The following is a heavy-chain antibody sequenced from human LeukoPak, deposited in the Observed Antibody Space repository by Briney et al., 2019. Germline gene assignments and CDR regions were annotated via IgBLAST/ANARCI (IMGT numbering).Heavy chain of an antibody. CDR1: GGSISVYY. D-gene: IGHD4-23*01. CDR3: ARAYGGNSQYFQH. Sequence: SETLSLTCTVSGGSISVYYWSWIRQPAGKGLEWIGRIHHSGSTNYNPSLKSRVTISLDTSKNQFSLKLSSVTAADTAVYYCARAYGGNSQYFQHWGQGTLVTVSS. J-gene: IGHJ1*01. V-gene: IGHV4-4*07. CDR2: IHHSGST.